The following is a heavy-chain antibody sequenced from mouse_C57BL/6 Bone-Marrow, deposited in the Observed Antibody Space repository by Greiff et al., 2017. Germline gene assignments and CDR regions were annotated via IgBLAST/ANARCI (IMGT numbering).Heavy chain of an antibody. CDR3: ARLYYYGSWDWYFDV. D-gene: IGHD1-1*01. Sequence: QVQLQQPGAELVRPGSSVKLSCKASGYTFTSYWMHWVKQRPIQGLEWIGNIDPSDSETHYNQKFKDKDTLTVDKSSSTAYMQLSSLTSEDSAVYYCARLYYYGSWDWYFDVWGTGTTVTVSS. CDR2: IDPSDSET. CDR1: GYTFTSYW. J-gene: IGHJ1*03. V-gene: IGHV1-52*01.